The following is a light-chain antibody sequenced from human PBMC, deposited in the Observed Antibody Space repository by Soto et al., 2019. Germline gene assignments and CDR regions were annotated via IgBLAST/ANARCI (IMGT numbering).Light chain of an antibody. Sequence: QSALTQPPSASGSPGQSVTISCTGTSSDVGGYNYVSWYQQHPGKAPKLMIYEVSERPSGVPDRVSGSKSGNTASLTVSGLQAGDEADYYCGSYAGSHTWVFGGGTKLTVL. CDR1: SSDVGGYNY. J-gene: IGLJ2*01. CDR2: EVS. CDR3: GSYAGSHTWV. V-gene: IGLV2-8*01.